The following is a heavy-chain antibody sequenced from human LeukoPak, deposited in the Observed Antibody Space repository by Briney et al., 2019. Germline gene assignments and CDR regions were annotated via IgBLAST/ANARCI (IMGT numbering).Heavy chain of an antibody. CDR3: ARLSTVTTGRHYYMDV. Sequence: PSETLSLTCTVSGGSISSSSDYWGWVRQPPGKGLEWIGSMYYSGSTYYNPSLKSRVTISVDTSKSQFSLKLSSVTAADTAVYYCARLSTVTTGRHYYMDVWGKGTTVTISS. CDR2: MYYSGST. CDR1: GGSISSSSDY. V-gene: IGHV4-39*07. D-gene: IGHD4-17*01. J-gene: IGHJ6*03.